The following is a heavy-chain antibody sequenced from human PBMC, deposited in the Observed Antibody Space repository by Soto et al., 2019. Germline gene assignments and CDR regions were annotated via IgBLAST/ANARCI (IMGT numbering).Heavy chain of an antibody. V-gene: IGHV4-30-4*01. J-gene: IGHJ4*02. Sequence: SETLSLTCTVSGDSISSDDYYWSWIRQPPGKGLEWVGYIYYTGRTSYNPSLESRLTISIDTSKNHFSLKLSSVSAADTAVYYCDTDRSNSPDYFDYWGQGALVTVSS. CDR3: DTDRSNSPDYFDY. CDR1: GDSISSDDYY. D-gene: IGHD6-6*01. CDR2: IYYTGRT.